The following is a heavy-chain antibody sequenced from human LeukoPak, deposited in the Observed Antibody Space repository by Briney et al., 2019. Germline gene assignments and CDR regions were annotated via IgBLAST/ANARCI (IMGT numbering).Heavy chain of an antibody. J-gene: IGHJ6*04. Sequence: PGGSLRLSCAASGFTFSSYSMNWVRQAPGKGLEWVSSISSSSSYIYYADSVKGRFTISRDNAKNSLYLQMNSLRAEDTAVYYYARGKKKLWFGELSPNYYYGMDVWGKGTTVTVSS. V-gene: IGHV3-21*01. CDR2: ISSSSSYI. CDR1: GFTFSSYS. D-gene: IGHD3-10*01. CDR3: ARGKKKLWFGELSPNYYYGMDV.